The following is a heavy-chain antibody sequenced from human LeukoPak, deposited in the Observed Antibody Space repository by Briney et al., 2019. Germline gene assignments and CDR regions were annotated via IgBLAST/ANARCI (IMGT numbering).Heavy chain of an antibody. V-gene: IGHV3-23*01. J-gene: IGHJ4*02. CDR2: ISGSGGST. CDR1: GFTFSSYA. Sequence: GGSLRLSCAASGFTFSSYAMSWVRQAPGKGLEWVSAISGSGGSTYYADSVKGRFTISRDDPHNTLYLQMNSVRAEDTAVYFCARGGVDHYGSGTYYLMYYFDHWGQGALVTVSS. D-gene: IGHD3-10*01. CDR3: ARGGVDHYGSGTYYLMYYFDH.